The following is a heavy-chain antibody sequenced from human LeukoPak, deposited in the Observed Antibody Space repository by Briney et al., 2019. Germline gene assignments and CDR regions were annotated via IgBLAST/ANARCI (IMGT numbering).Heavy chain of an antibody. V-gene: IGHV3-11*01. CDR1: GFPFSDYY. Sequence: GGSLRLSCAASGFPFSDYYMFWIRKAPGKGLEWISYISNSGSTMYYADSVKGRFTISRDNSKNTLYLQMNNLRAEDTAVYYCARGALGSYDYWGQGSLVTVSS. CDR2: ISNSGSTM. J-gene: IGHJ4*02. CDR3: ARGALGSYDY. D-gene: IGHD3-10*01.